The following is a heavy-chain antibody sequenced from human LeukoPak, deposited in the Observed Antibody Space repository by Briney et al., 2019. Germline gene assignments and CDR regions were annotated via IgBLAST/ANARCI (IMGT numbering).Heavy chain of an antibody. J-gene: IGHJ5*02. Sequence: ASVKVSCKASGYSFSSYSISWARQAPGQGLEWMGWISAYSGNTNYAHKLQGRVTMTTDTSTSTAYMELRSLRSDDTAVYYCARHRSRMVRGGDWFDPWGQGTLVTVSS. CDR2: ISAYSGNT. V-gene: IGHV1-18*01. CDR3: ARHRSRMVRGGDWFDP. D-gene: IGHD3-10*01. CDR1: GYSFSSYS.